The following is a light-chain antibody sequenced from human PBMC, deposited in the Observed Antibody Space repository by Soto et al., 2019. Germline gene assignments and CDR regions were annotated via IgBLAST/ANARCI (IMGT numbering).Light chain of an antibody. Sequence: EIVLTQSPGTLSLSPGERATLSCRASQRVSSSYLAWFQQRPGQAPRLLIYDASNRATGIPARFSGRGSGTDFTLTISSLEPEDFAVYYCQQRSSAITFGQGTRLEIK. J-gene: IGKJ5*01. V-gene: IGKV3D-20*02. CDR1: QRVSSSY. CDR2: DAS. CDR3: QQRSSAIT.